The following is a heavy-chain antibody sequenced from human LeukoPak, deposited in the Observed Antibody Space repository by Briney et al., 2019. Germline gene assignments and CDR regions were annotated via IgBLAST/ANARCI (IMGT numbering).Heavy chain of an antibody. V-gene: IGHV4-59*01. CDR1: GGSLSSYF. J-gene: IGHJ4*02. Sequence: SSETLSLTCTVSGGSLSSYFWSWIQQPPGKGLEWIAYIYYSGSTNYNPSLKSRVTISVDTSKNQFSLKLSSVTAADTAVYYCARQPSSWFTSFDSWGQGTLVTVSS. D-gene: IGHD6-13*01. CDR3: ARQPSSWFTSFDS. CDR2: IYYSGST.